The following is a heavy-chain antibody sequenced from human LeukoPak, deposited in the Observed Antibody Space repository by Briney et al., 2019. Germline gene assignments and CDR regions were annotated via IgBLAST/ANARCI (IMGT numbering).Heavy chain of an antibody. CDR3: AREAAAGHDMDV. V-gene: IGHV3-21*01. CDR2: ISSSSSYT. Sequence: GGSLRLSRAASGFTFSSYSMNWVRQAPGKGLEWVSSISSSSSYTYYADSVKGRFTISRDNAKNSLYLQMNSLRAEDTAVYYCAREAAAGHDMDVWGKGTTVTVSS. D-gene: IGHD6-13*01. J-gene: IGHJ6*03. CDR1: GFTFSSYS.